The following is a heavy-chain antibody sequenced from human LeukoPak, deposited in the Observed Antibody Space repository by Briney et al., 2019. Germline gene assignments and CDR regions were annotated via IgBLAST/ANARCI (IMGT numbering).Heavy chain of an antibody. CDR3: ARVLVVPAAGYYHYAMDV. J-gene: IGHJ6*02. CDR1: GYSFTSYW. V-gene: IGHV5-10-1*01. D-gene: IGHD2-2*01. CDR2: VDPSDSYS. Sequence: GESLRISCKGSGYSFTSYWISWVRQMPGKGLEWMGRVDPSDSYSNYSPSFQGHVTISADKSISTAYLQWSSLKASDIAIYYCARVLVVPAAGYYHYAMDVWGQGTTVTVSS.